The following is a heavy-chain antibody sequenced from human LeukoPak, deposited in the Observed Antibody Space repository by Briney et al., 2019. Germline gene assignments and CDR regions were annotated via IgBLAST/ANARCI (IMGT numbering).Heavy chain of an antibody. CDR3: ARLVDIVVVPAAID. D-gene: IGHD2-2*01. CDR2: ISAYNGNT. CDR1: GYTFTSYG. V-gene: IGHV1-18*01. Sequence: GASVKVSCKASGYTFTSYGISWVRQAPGQGLEWMGWISAYNGNTNYAQKLQGRVTITADKSTSTAYMELSSLRSEDTAVYYCARLVDIVVVPAAIDWGQGTLVTVSS. J-gene: IGHJ4*02.